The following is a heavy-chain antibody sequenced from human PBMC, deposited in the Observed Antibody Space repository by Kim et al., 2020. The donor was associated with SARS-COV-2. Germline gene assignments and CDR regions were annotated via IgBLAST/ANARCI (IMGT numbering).Heavy chain of an antibody. V-gene: IGHV3-23*01. CDR3: AKILQHYY. J-gene: IGHJ1*01. D-gene: IGHD6-13*01. CDR2: ITGNGAAT. CDR1: GFTFGTYA. Sequence: GGSLRLSCAASGFTFGTYAMRWVRQTPRKGLEWVSIITGNGAATYYADSVRGRFTISRDNTKNTLSLQMNSLRAEDTALYYCAKILQHYYWCLGSRGTVS.